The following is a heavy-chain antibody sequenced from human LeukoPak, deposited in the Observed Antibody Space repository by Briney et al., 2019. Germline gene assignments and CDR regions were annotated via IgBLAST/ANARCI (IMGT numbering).Heavy chain of an antibody. CDR2: INHSGST. Sequence: SETLSLTCAVYGGSFSDYYWSWIRQSPGKGLEWIGEINHSGSTYYNPSLKSRVTISLDPSKSQFSLKLTSVTAADTAVYYCARKQGGQLVNTRRWFDPWGQGTLVTVSS. CDR1: GGSFSDYY. D-gene: IGHD6-13*01. V-gene: IGHV4-34*01. CDR3: ARKQGGQLVNTRRWFDP. J-gene: IGHJ5*02.